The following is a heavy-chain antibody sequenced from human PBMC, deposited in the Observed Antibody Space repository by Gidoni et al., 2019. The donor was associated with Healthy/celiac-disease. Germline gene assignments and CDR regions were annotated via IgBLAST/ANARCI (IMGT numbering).Heavy chain of an antibody. CDR1: GFTFSSYA. D-gene: IGHD3-3*01. Sequence: QVQLVESGGCVVQPGRSLRLSCAASGFTFSSYAMHWVRQAPGKGLEWVAVISYDGSNKYYADSVKGRFTISRDNSKNTLYLQMNSLRAEDTAVYYCARDNAHRFWSALGWFDPWGQGTLVTVSS. J-gene: IGHJ5*02. CDR3: ARDNAHRFWSALGWFDP. CDR2: ISYDGSNK. V-gene: IGHV3-30-3*01.